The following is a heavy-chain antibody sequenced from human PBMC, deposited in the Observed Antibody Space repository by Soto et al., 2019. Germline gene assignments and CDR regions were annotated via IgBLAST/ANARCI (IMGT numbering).Heavy chain of an antibody. V-gene: IGHV3-30*18. Sequence: QVQLVESGGGVVQPGRSLRLSCAASGFTFSSYGMHWVRQAPGKGLEWVAVISYDGSNKYYADSVKGRFTISRDNSKNTLYLQMNSLRAEDTAVYYCAKDGGYSYGVGDYWGQGTLVTVSS. CDR2: ISYDGSNK. J-gene: IGHJ4*02. CDR3: AKDGGYSYGVGDY. D-gene: IGHD5-18*01. CDR1: GFTFSSYG.